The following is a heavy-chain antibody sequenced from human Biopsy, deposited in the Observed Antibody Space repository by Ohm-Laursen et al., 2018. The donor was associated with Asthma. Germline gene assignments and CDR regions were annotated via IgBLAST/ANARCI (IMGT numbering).Heavy chain of an antibody. J-gene: IGHJ4*02. V-gene: IGHV3-30*03. Sequence: RSLRLSCTASGFTFSSYGMHWVRQAPGKGLEWVAVISYDGSNKYYADSVKGRFTISRDNSKNTLYLQMNSLRAEDTAVYYCARDLHPTNHLGELSEGFDYWGQETLVTVSS. CDR3: ARDLHPTNHLGELSEGFDY. CDR1: GFTFSSYG. D-gene: IGHD3-16*02. CDR2: ISYDGSNK.